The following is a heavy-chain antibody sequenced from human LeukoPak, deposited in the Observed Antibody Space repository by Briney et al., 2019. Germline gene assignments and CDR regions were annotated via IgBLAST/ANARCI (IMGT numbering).Heavy chain of an antibody. CDR1: GFTFSSYS. CDR3: AGESYDSSGYYYL. CDR2: ISSSSSYI. J-gene: IGHJ5*02. V-gene: IGHV3-21*01. D-gene: IGHD3-22*01. Sequence: GGSLRLSCAASGFTFSSYSMNWVRQAPGKGLEWVSSISSSSSYIYYADSVKGRFTISRDNAKNSLYLQMNSLRAEDTAVYHCAGESYDSSGYYYLWGQGTLVTVSS.